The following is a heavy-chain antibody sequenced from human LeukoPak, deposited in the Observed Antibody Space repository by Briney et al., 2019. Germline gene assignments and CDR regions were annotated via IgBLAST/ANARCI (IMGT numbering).Heavy chain of an antibody. D-gene: IGHD3-22*01. CDR1: GYTFTVYY. Sequence: APVKVSCKASGYTFTVYYMHWVRQAPGQGLEWMGIINPSGGSTSYAQKLQGRVTMTRDMSTSTVYMELSSLRSEDTAVYYCARAYYYDSSGYYGDWFDPWGQGTLVTVSS. V-gene: IGHV1-46*01. J-gene: IGHJ5*02. CDR3: ARAYYYDSSGYYGDWFDP. CDR2: INPSGGST.